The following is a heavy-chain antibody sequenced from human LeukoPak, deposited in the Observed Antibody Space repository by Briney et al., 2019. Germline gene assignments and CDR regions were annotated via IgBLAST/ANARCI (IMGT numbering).Heavy chain of an antibody. D-gene: IGHD6-6*01. CDR1: GGSFSGYY. CDR2: INHSGST. V-gene: IGHV4-34*01. Sequence: SETLSLTCAAYGGSFSGYYWSWIRQPPGKGLEWIGEINHSGSTNYGPSLKSRVTISVDTSKNQFSLKLSSVTAADTAVYYCARGPGGLAARPWDYWGQGTLVTVSS. CDR3: ARGPGGLAARPWDY. J-gene: IGHJ4*02.